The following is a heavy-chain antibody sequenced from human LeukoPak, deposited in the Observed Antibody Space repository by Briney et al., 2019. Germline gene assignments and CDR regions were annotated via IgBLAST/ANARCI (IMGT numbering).Heavy chain of an antibody. D-gene: IGHD3-22*01. CDR3: VRQGTNSGHYLLDY. Sequence: TSETLSLTCAVYGAALSEYYWSWIRQSPGKGLEWIGEVAHKGPTVYSPTLNRKYNPSFKSRVTMSVDPSKNQFSLKLTSVTVADTATYYCVRQGTNSGHYLLDYWGQGHLVIVSS. J-gene: IGHJ4*02. CDR2: VAHKGPTVYSPTLNR. V-gene: IGHV4-34*01. CDR1: GAALSEYY.